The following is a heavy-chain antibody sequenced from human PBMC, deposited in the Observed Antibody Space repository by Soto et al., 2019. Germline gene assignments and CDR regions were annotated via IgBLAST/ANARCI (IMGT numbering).Heavy chain of an antibody. J-gene: IGHJ3*02. CDR1: GDSINSGNYY. D-gene: IGHD3-22*01. Sequence: SETLSLTCNVSGDSINSGNYYWSWIRKHPGKGVEWIGYIYSNGYTYYNPYLKSRVTISVDTSKNQFSPNLTSVTAAGTAVYYCAREGGSSYSGGYLVRGAFDIWGQGTMVTVSS. CDR2: IYSNGYT. CDR3: AREGGSSYSGGYLVRGAFDI. V-gene: IGHV4-31*03.